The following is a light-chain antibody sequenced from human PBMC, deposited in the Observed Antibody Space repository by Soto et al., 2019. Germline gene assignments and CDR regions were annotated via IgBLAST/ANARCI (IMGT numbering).Light chain of an antibody. CDR3: QTYDKAPWT. V-gene: IGKV1-27*01. Sequence: DIQLTQSPSSLSASVGDRVTLTWLASQYIHTHLAWYQQKPGNSPKLLVYGASTLHSGVPSRFSASGSGTDFILTISSLQSEDVATYYCQTYDKAPWTFGPGTKVDIK. CDR2: GAS. CDR1: QYIHTH. J-gene: IGKJ1*01.